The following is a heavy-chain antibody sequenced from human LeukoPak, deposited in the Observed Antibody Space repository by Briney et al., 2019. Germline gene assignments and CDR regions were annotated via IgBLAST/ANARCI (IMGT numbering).Heavy chain of an antibody. Sequence: GGSLRLSCAASEFAFSSYGMHWVRQAPGKGLEWVAVIWYDGSNKYYADSVKGRFTISRDNSKNTLYLQMNSLRAEDTAVYYCARAGIAAADNWFDPWGQGTLVTVSS. V-gene: IGHV3-33*01. CDR3: ARAGIAAADNWFDP. CDR1: EFAFSSYG. D-gene: IGHD6-13*01. J-gene: IGHJ5*02. CDR2: IWYDGSNK.